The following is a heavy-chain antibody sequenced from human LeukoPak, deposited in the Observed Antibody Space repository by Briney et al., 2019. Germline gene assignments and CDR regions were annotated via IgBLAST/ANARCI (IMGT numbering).Heavy chain of an antibody. CDR3: ARGTGGYYANFDY. V-gene: IGHV4-38-2*01. J-gene: IGHJ4*02. D-gene: IGHD3-10*01. CDR2: IYHSGST. Sequence: SETLSLTCAVSGYSMSSGYYWGWIRLPPGKGLEWIGSIYHSGSTYYNPSLKSRVTISVDTSKNQFSLRLSSVTAADTAVYHCARGTGGYYANFDYWGQGTLVTVSS. CDR1: GYSMSSGYY.